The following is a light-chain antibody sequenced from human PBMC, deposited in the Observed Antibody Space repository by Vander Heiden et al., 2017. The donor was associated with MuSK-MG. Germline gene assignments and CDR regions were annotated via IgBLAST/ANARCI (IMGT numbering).Light chain of an antibody. Sequence: QSVLTQPPSASVTPGQRVSISCSGSSSNIGNNIVNWYQQLPGTAPKLLIWSNNQRPAGVPDRFSGSKSGTSASLAISGLQSEDEAIYYCAAWDDSLNGLVVFGGGTKVTVL. CDR1: SSNIGNNI. CDR2: SNN. J-gene: IGLJ2*01. V-gene: IGLV1-44*01. CDR3: AAWDDSLNGLVV.